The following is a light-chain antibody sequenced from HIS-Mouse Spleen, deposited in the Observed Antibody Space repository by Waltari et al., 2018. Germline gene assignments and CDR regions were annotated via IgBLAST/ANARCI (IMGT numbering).Light chain of an antibody. CDR2: VGS. CDR1: SSDVGSYNL. Sequence: QSALTQPASVSGSPGQSITISCPGTSSDVGSYNLFSWYQQHPGKAPNLMIYVGSKRPSGVSNRFSGSKSGNTASLTISGLQAEDEADYYCCSYAGSSTLVFGGGTKLTVL. J-gene: IGLJ3*02. V-gene: IGLV2-23*01. CDR3: CSYAGSSTLV.